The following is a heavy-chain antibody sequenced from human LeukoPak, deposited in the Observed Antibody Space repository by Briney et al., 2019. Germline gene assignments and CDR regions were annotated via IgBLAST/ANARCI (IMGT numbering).Heavy chain of an antibody. V-gene: IGHV3-48*02. D-gene: IGHD3-9*01. CDR3: ATDQRYAFDY. CDR2: IRTTAEGAKYA. CDR1: GFSFTDYP. Sequence: QPGGSLRLSCATSGFSFTDYPMNWVRQAPGKGLEWISNIRTTAEGAKYAYYADSVKGRVTISRDDCKNTLYLHMNSLRDDDTAVYYCATDQRYAFDYWGQGILVTVSS. J-gene: IGHJ4*02.